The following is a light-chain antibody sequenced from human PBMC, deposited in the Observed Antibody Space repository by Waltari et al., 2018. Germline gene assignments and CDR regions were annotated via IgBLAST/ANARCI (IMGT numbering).Light chain of an antibody. V-gene: IGKV1-5*03. J-gene: IGKJ1*01. CDR2: KAS. Sequence: DIQITQSPSSLSASVGDRVTITCRASQSISSWLAWYQQKPGKAPNLLIYKASSLGSGVPSRFSGSGSGTEFTLTISSLQPDDFATYYCQQYNSYSRTFGQGTKVEIK. CDR3: QQYNSYSRT. CDR1: QSISSW.